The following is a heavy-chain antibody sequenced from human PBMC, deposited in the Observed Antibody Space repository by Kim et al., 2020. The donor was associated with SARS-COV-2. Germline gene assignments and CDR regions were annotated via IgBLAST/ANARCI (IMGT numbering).Heavy chain of an antibody. CDR2: FSGTGGTT. Sequence: GGSLRLSCAASGFTFSSYSMHWVRQAPGKGLEWVSAFSGTGGTTYYADSVKGRFTISTDKSKSTVYLQMHSLRVEDTAVYYCARNYYDNSGYYDYWGQGTLVTVSS. CDR1: GFTFSSYS. J-gene: IGHJ4*02. D-gene: IGHD3-22*01. CDR3: ARNYYDNSGYYDY. V-gene: IGHV3-23*01.